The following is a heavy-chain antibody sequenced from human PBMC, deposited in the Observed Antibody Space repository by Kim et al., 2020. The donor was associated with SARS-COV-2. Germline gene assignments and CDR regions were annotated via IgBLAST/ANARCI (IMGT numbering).Heavy chain of an antibody. CDR3: ARVLEYSSSPQV. Sequence: SETLSLTCTVSGGSISSGGYYWSWIRQHPGKGLEWIGYIYYSGSTYYNPSLKSRVTISVDTSKNQFSLKLSSVTAADTAVYYCARVLEYSSSPQVWGQGTMVTVSS. CDR1: GGSISSGGYY. D-gene: IGHD6-6*01. V-gene: IGHV4-31*03. CDR2: IYYSGST. J-gene: IGHJ3*01.